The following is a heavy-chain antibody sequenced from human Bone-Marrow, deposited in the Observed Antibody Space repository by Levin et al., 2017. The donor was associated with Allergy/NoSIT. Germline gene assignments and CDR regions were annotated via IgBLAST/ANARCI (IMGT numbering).Heavy chain of an antibody. D-gene: IGHD6-19*01. Sequence: ASVKVSCKASGYTFTSYAMNWVRQAPGQGLEWMGWINTNTGNPTYAQGFTGRFVFSLDTSVSTAYLQISSLKAEDTAVYYCARGRFSKGLVLSYYYYYYMDVWGKGTTVTVSS. CDR1: GYTFTSYA. CDR2: INTNTGNP. V-gene: IGHV7-4-1*02. J-gene: IGHJ6*03. CDR3: ARGRFSKGLVLSYYYYYYMDV.